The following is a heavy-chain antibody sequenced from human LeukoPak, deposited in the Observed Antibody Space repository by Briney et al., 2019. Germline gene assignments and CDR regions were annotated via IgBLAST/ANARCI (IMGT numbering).Heavy chain of an antibody. J-gene: IGHJ2*01. CDR1: GFTFRRYW. D-gene: IGHD3-9*01. CDR3: AKGRYFDWGSYWYFDL. V-gene: IGHV3-74*01. CDR2: INSDGSST. Sequence: PGGSLRLSCAASGFTFRRYWMHWVRQAPGKGLVWVSRINSDGSSTNYADSVKGRFTISRDNAKNTLYVQMNSLRAEDTAVYYCAKGRYFDWGSYWYFDLWGRGTLVTVSS.